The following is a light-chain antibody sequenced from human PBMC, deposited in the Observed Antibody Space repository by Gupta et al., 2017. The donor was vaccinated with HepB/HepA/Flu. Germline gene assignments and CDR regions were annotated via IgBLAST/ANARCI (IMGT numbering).Light chain of an antibody. V-gene: IGLV1-44*01. CDR1: TSNIGTNS. CDR3: AAGDDGRSVV. Sequence: QSQLTQPPSASGTPGQRVTISCSGSTSNIGTNSVNWYQQFPGSAPKLLIYSNNRRPAGVTDRFSGSKSGSAASLAISGRQEEEEADYFCAAGDDGRSVVFGGGTRLTVL. J-gene: IGLJ2*01. CDR2: SNN.